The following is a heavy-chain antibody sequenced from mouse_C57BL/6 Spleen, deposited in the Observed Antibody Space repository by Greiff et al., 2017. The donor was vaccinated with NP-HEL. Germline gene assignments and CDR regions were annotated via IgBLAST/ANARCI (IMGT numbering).Heavy chain of an antibody. CDR1: GYTFTSYW. D-gene: IGHD1-1*01. J-gene: IGHJ2*01. CDR3: ASLYYGSYYCDY. Sequence: QVQLQQPGAELVKPGASVKLSCKASGYTFTSYWMHWVKQRPGQGLEWIGMIHPNSGSTNYNEKFKSKATLTVDKSSSTAYMQLSSLTSEDSAVYYCASLYYGSYYCDYWGQGTTLTVSS. CDR2: IHPNSGST. V-gene: IGHV1-64*01.